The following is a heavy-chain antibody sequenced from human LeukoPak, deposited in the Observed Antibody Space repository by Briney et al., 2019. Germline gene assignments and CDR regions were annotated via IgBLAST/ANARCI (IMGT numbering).Heavy chain of an antibody. D-gene: IGHD3-22*01. CDR1: GYTFTSYG. CDR3: ARTNYYDSSGYGAFDS. V-gene: IGHV1-18*01. Sequence: ASVKVSCKASGYTFTSYGISWVRQAPGQGLEWMGCISAYNGNRNYAQKLHGRVTMNTETYTSTAYMELRSLRSDDTAVYYCARTNYYDSSGYGAFDSWGEPTMVSDCS. J-gene: IGHJ3*02. CDR2: ISAYNGNR.